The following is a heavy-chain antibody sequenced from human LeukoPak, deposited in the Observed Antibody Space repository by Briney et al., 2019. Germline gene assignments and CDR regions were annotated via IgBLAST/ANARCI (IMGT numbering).Heavy chain of an antibody. CDR1: GFTFDDYT. CDR2: ISWDGGST. Sequence: PEGSLRLSCAASGFTFDDYTMHWVRQAPGKGLEWVSLISWDGGSTYYADSVKGRFTISRDNSKNSLYLQMNSLRTEDTALYYCAKDIGAPYPHYDILTGPFDYWGQGTLVTVSS. CDR3: AKDIGAPYPHYDILTGPFDY. D-gene: IGHD3-9*01. J-gene: IGHJ4*02. V-gene: IGHV3-43*01.